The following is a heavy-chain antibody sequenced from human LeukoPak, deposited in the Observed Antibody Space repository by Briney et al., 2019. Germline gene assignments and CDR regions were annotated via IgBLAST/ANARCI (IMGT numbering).Heavy chain of an antibody. J-gene: IGHJ4*02. CDR1: GGSFSGYY. V-gene: IGHV4-34*01. Sequence: SETLSLTWAVYGGSFSGYYWSWIRQPPGKGLEWIGEINHSGSTNYNPSLKSRVTISVDTSKNQFSLKLSSVTAADTAVYYCATEFYDSSGYYSDYWGQGTLVTVSS. CDR3: ATEFYDSSGYYSDY. CDR2: INHSGST. D-gene: IGHD3-22*01.